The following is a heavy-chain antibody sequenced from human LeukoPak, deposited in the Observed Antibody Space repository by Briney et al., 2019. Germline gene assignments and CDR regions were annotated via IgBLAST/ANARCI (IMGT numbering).Heavy chain of an antibody. D-gene: IGHD4-11*01. V-gene: IGHV1-69*05. CDR1: GGSFRRSA. CDR3: TKTSQSPVTPGAVDI. Sequence: SVKVSCKASGGSFRRSAISWVRQTPGQGLEWMGGIIPMFGTPNYAQKFRGRVSMTTEESTSTAYMELSSLTSEDTAVYYCTKTSQSPVTPGAVDIWGQGTMVTVSS. CDR2: IIPMFGTP. J-gene: IGHJ3*02.